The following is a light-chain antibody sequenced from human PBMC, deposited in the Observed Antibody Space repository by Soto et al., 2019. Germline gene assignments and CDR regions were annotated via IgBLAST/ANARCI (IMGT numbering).Light chain of an antibody. V-gene: IGKV3-15*01. CDR1: QSVSSN. Sequence: VMTQSPAPLSVSPGERATLSCRASQSVSSNLAWYQQKPGQAPRLLIYGASTRATGIPARFSGSGSGTEFTLTISSLQSEDCAVDYCQQYNNWPRTFGQGTKVDIK. CDR3: QQYNNWPRT. J-gene: IGKJ1*01. CDR2: GAS.